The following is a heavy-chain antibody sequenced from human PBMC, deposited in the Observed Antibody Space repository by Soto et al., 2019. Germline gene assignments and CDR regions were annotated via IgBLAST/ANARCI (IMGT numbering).Heavy chain of an antibody. V-gene: IGHV3-23*01. J-gene: IGHJ4*02. D-gene: IGHD4-17*01. CDR1: GFTFSSYA. CDR2: ISGSGGST. Sequence: GGSLRLSCAASGFTFSSYATSWVRQAPGKGLEWVSAISGSGGSTYYADSVKGRFTISRDNSKNTLYLQMNSLRAEDTAVYCCAKGNLLDGADYWGQGTLVTVSS. CDR3: AKGNLLDGADY.